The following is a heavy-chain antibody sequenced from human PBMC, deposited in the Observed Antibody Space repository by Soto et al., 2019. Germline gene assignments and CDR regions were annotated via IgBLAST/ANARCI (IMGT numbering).Heavy chain of an antibody. Sequence: EVQLLESGGGLVQPGGSLRLSCAASGFTFSSYAMSWVRKAPGKGLEWVSAISGSGGSTYYADSVKGRFTISRDNSKNTLYLQMNSLRAEDTAVYYCAKEVLLWFGELSPSDYWGQGTLVTVSS. J-gene: IGHJ4*02. CDR2: ISGSGGST. D-gene: IGHD3-10*01. V-gene: IGHV3-23*01. CDR3: AKEVLLWFGELSPSDY. CDR1: GFTFSSYA.